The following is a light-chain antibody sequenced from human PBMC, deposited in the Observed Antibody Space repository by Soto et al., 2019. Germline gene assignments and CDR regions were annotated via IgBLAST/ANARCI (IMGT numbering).Light chain of an antibody. CDR1: QSISDT. V-gene: IGKV3-20*01. CDR2: GAS. CDR3: QQYGYSPIT. Sequence: EIVMTQSPATLSVSPGGRATLSCRASQSISDTLAWYQQKPGQAPRLLIYGASSRATGIPDKFSGSGSGTDFTLTIDGLEPEDFAVYYCQQYGYSPITFGQGTRLEIK. J-gene: IGKJ5*01.